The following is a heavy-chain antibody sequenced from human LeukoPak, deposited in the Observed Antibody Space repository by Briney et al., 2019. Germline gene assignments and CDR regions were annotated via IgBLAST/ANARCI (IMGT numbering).Heavy chain of an antibody. D-gene: IGHD5-24*01. CDR2: INGDGSST. Sequence: GGSLRLSCAASGFTSSSYWMHWVRQAPGKGLVWVSHINGDGSSTSYADSVKGRVTISRDNAKNTLYLQINSLTAGDSAVYYCARDRSYNLDYWGQGTLVTVSS. CDR1: GFTSSSYW. CDR3: ARDRSYNLDY. J-gene: IGHJ4*02. V-gene: IGHV3-74*01.